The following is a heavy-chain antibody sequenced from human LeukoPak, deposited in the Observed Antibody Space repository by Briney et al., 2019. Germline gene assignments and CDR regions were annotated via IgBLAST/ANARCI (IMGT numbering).Heavy chain of an antibody. D-gene: IGHD4-17*01. CDR2: IRNKANSYTT. CDR3: AVVTTGY. CDR1: GFTFSDHY. Sequence: GGSLTLSCAASGFTFSDHYMDWVRQAPGKGLEWVGRIRNKANSYTTEYAAPVKGRFSISRDDSKNSLYLQMNSLKTEDTAVYYCAVVTTGYWGQGTLVTVSS. J-gene: IGHJ4*02. V-gene: IGHV3-72*01.